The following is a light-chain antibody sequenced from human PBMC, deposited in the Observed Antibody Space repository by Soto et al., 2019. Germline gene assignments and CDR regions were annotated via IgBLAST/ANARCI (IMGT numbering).Light chain of an antibody. CDR2: KNN. CDR3: AAWDDSLHGVA. V-gene: IGLV1-44*01. CDR1: TSNIGSNA. Sequence: QSVLTQPPSASGTPVQSVTLSCSGRTSNIGSNAVNWYQQLPGTAPKLRIDKNNQRPSGVPDRFSGSKFGTSASLAISGLQSEDEADYHCAAWDDSLHGVAFGGGTKLTVL. J-gene: IGLJ3*02.